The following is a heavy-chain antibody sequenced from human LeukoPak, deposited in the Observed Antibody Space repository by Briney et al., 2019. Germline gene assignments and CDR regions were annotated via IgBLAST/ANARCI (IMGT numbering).Heavy chain of an antibody. Sequence: ASVQVSCEASGYTFTRYAINWLRQAPGQGLDWMGWINMYTANPAYAQGFTERFVFSLDTSVTTAYLQISNLKTEDTAVYYCARHDNDDDFDYWGQGTLVTVSS. D-gene: IGHD3-16*01. CDR1: GYTFTRYA. V-gene: IGHV7-4-1*02. CDR2: INMYTANP. J-gene: IGHJ4*02. CDR3: ARHDNDDDFDY.